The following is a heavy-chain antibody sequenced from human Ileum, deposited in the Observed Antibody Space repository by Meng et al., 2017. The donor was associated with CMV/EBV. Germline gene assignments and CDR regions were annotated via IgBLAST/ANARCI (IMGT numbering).Heavy chain of an antibody. CDR2: ISSSSSYI. J-gene: IGHJ6*02. V-gene: IGHV3-21*01. D-gene: IGHD3-3*01. CDR1: GVTFSSYS. Sequence: SWAASGVTFSSYSMNWVRQAPGKGLEWVASISSSSSYIYYADSVKGRFTISRDNAKNSLYLQMNSLRAEDTAVYYCARPITILGMDVWGQGTTVTVSS. CDR3: ARPITILGMDV.